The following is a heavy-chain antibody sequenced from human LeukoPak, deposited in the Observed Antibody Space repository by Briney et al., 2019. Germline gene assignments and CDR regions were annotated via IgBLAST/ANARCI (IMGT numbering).Heavy chain of an antibody. CDR1: GGTFSSYA. D-gene: IGHD2-2*01. J-gene: IGHJ4*02. Sequence: TVKVSCKASGGTFSSYAISWVRQAPGQGLEWMGGIIPIFGTANYAQKFQGRVTITADESTSTAYMELSSLRSEDTAVYYCARAEGYCSSTSCLGAAAGPDLLPDYWGQGTLVTVSS. V-gene: IGHV1-69*13. CDR3: ARAEGYCSSTSCLGAAAGPDLLPDY. CDR2: IIPIFGTA.